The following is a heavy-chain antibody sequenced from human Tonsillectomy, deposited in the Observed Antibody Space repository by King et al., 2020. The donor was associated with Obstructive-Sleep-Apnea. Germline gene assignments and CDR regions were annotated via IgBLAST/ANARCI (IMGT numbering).Heavy chain of an antibody. Sequence: VQLVESGGGLVQPGRSLRLSCTASGFTFVDYAMSWFRQAPGRGLEGVGFIRSKADGGKTEYAASGKGRFTISRDDSKSIAYLQMNSLKTEDTAVYYCTREYYAHAFDIWGQGTMVTVSS. J-gene: IGHJ3*02. CDR3: TREYYAHAFDI. CDR1: GFTFVDYA. D-gene: IGHD2/OR15-2a*01. CDR2: IRSKADGGKT. V-gene: IGHV3-49*03.